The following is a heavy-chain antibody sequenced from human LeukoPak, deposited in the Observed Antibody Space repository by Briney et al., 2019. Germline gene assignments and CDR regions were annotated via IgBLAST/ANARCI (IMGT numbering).Heavy chain of an antibody. Sequence: SETLSLTCTVSGGAISSGGYYWSWIRQHPGKGLEWIGYIYYSGTTYYNPSLKSRVTISVDRSKNQFSLKLSSVTAADTAVYYCASLNRYCSSTSCGGSYFDYWGQGTLVTVSS. J-gene: IGHJ4*02. CDR2: IYYSGTT. CDR1: GGAISSGGYY. V-gene: IGHV4-31*03. CDR3: ASLNRYCSSTSCGGSYFDY. D-gene: IGHD2-2*01.